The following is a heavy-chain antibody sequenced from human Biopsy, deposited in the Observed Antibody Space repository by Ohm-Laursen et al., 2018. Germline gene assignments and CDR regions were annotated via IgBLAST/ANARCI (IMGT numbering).Heavy chain of an antibody. V-gene: IGHV4-4*07. CDR1: GASITSYY. J-gene: IGHJ4*02. CDR3: ARDSPSYADYPLDS. Sequence: LSLTCTVSGASITSYYWSWIRQPAGKGLEWIGHTYKGGNTNHNPSLKGRVTMSLDTSESRFSLELASVTAADTAVYYCARDSPSYADYPLDSWGPGILVTVS. CDR2: TYKGGNT. D-gene: IGHD4-17*01.